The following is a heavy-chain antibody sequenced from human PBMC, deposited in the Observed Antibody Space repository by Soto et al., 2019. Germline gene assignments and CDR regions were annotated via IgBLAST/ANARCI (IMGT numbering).Heavy chain of an antibody. CDR3: ARGGSGSYYNYYYGMDV. V-gene: IGHV4-30-4*01. Sequence: SETLSLTCTVSGGSISSGEYYWSWIRQPPGKGLEWIGYIYYSGSTYYNPSLKSRVTISVDTSKNQFSLKLSSVTAADTAVYYCARGGSGSYYNYYYGMDVWGQGNTVTVT. J-gene: IGHJ6*02. CDR2: IYYSGST. D-gene: IGHD3-10*01. CDR1: GGSISSGEYY.